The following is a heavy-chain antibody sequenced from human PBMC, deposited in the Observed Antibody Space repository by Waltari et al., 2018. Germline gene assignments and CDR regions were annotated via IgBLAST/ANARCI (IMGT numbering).Heavy chain of an antibody. V-gene: IGHV1-8*02. CDR3: ARVATPVDGRLDY. D-gene: IGHD2-15*01. CDR1: GYAFPSYD. CDR2: MNPNSGNT. Sequence: VQLVQSGAEVKKPGASVKVSCKASGYAFPSYDINWVLQATGQGLEWMGWMNPNSGNTGYAQKFQGRVTMTRNTSISTAYMELSSLRSEDTAVYYCARVATPVDGRLDYWGQGTLVTVSS. J-gene: IGHJ4*02.